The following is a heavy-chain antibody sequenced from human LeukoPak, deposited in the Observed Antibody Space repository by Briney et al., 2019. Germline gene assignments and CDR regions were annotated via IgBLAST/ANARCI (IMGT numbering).Heavy chain of an antibody. CDR2: ISGSAGNT. J-gene: IGHJ4*02. D-gene: IGHD1-26*01. V-gene: IGHV3-23*01. Sequence: GGSLRLSCAASGFTFSNYAMSWVRRAPGKGLEWVSAISGSAGNTYYADSVKGRFTISRDNSRNTQYLQMNSLRAEDTAIYYCANVEWPLDYWGQGALVTVSS. CDR3: ANVEWPLDY. CDR1: GFTFSNYA.